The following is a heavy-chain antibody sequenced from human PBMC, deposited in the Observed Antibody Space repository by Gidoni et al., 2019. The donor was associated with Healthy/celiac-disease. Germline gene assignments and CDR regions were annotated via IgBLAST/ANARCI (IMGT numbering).Heavy chain of an antibody. D-gene: IGHD6-13*01. Sequence: VQLVESGGCLAKPGGSLRLSCAAPGFTFSSYSMNWVRQAPGKGLEWVSAISSSSSYIYYAESVKGRFTISRDNAKNSLYLQMNSLRAEDTAVYYCAGIIAAAGEFDYWSQGTLVTVSS. J-gene: IGHJ4*02. V-gene: IGHV3-21*01. CDR2: ISSSSSYI. CDR1: GFTFSSYS. CDR3: AGIIAAAGEFDY.